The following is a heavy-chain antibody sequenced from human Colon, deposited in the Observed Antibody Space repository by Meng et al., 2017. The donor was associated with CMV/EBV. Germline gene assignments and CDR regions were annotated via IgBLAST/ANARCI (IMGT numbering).Heavy chain of an antibody. J-gene: IGHJ6*02. CDR3: ARGRGRAYGMDV. Sequence: GESLKISCAASGFTFSSYEMNWVRQAPGKGLEWVSYISSGGLTIKYADSVKGRFTISRDNAKNSLYLQMNSLRAEDTAIYYCARGRGRAYGMDVWGQGTTVTAP. CDR1: GFTFSSYE. V-gene: IGHV3-48*03. CDR2: ISSGGLTI.